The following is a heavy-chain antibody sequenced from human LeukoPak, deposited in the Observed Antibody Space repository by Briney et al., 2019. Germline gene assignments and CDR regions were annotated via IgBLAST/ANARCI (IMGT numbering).Heavy chain of an antibody. CDR2: ISDDGSTK. CDR3: TTDRDALRY. Sequence: GGSLRLSCAASGFTFSNYAMNWVRQAPGKGLEWVAVISDDGSTKFYADSVKGRFTISRDNSNNTVYLQMNSLRAEDTAVYYCTTDRDALRYWGQGTPVTVSS. D-gene: IGHD2-21*02. V-gene: IGHV3-30-3*01. J-gene: IGHJ4*02. CDR1: GFTFSNYA.